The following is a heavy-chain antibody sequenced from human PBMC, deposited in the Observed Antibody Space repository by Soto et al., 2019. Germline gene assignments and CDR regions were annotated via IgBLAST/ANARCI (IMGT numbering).Heavy chain of an antibody. CDR1: GFTFDDYA. Sequence: EVQLVESGGGLVQPGRSLRLSCAASGFTFDDYAMHWVRQAPGKGLEWVSGISWNSGSIGYADSGKGRFTISRDNAKNSLYLQMHSLRAEDTALYYCAKDIAPNGELLSPDYWGQGTLVTVSS. CDR2: ISWNSGSI. D-gene: IGHD1-26*01. CDR3: AKDIAPNGELLSPDY. V-gene: IGHV3-9*01. J-gene: IGHJ4*02.